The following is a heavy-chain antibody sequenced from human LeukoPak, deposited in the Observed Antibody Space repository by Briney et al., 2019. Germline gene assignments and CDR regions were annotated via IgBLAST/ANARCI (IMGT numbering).Heavy chain of an antibody. V-gene: IGHV1-8*03. CDR1: GYTFTSYD. D-gene: IGHD3-3*01. J-gene: IGHJ5*02. Sequence: ASVKVSCKASGYTFTSYDINWVRQATGQGLEWMGWMNPNSGNTGYAQKFQGRVTITRNTSISTAYMELSSLRSEDTAVYYCARAGARYYDFWSGSQNWFDPWGQGTLVTVSS. CDR3: ARAGARYYDFWSGSQNWFDP. CDR2: MNPNSGNT.